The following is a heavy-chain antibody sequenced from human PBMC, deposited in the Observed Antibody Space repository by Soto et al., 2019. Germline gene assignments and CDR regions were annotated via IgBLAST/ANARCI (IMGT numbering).Heavy chain of an antibody. D-gene: IGHD6-19*01. CDR1: GFSLSTSGVG. Sequence: QITLKESGPTLVKPTQTLTLTCTFSGFSLSTSGVGVGWIRQPPGKALEWLALIYWDDDKRYSPSLKSRLTTSKDTSKNQVVLTMTNVDPVDTATYYCAHFRSLGWLFDYWGQGTLVTVSS. J-gene: IGHJ4*02. CDR3: AHFRSLGWLFDY. CDR2: IYWDDDK. V-gene: IGHV2-5*02.